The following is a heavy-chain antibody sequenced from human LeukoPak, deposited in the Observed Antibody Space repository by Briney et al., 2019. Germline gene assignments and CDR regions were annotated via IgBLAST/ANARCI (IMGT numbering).Heavy chain of an antibody. D-gene: IGHD5-12*01. Sequence: GRSLRLSCAASGFTFSNYAMSWVRQAPGKGLEWVSIISGNGGGTKYADSVKGRFTISRDNSKNTLDLQMNSLRAEDTAVYYWAKDRGSSAYERFDYWGQGALVTVSS. CDR3: AKDRGSSAYERFDY. CDR1: GFTFSNYA. J-gene: IGHJ4*02. V-gene: IGHV3-23*01. CDR2: ISGNGGGT.